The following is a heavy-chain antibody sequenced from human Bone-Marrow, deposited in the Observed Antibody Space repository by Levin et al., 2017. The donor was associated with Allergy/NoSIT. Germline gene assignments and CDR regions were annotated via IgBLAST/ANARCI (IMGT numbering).Heavy chain of an antibody. CDR1: GYIFTDYY. V-gene: IGHV1-2*02. Sequence: GESLKISCKASGYIFTDYYMHWVRQAPGQGLEWMGWINPNTGGTSYSQNFQCRVTMTRDTSISTAYMDLSSLRSDDTAVYYCARGIASGGKTYYYYYMDVWGRGTTVAVSS. J-gene: IGHJ6*03. D-gene: IGHD6-13*01. CDR3: ARGIASGGKTYYYYYMDV. CDR2: INPNTGGT.